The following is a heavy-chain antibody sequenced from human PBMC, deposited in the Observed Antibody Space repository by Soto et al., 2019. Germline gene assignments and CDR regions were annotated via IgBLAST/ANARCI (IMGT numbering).Heavy chain of an antibody. V-gene: IGHV1-8*01. J-gene: IGHJ6*02. Sequence: ASVKVSCKASGYMITTYDIMWVRQATGQGLEGVGGMNPNTGHTGYAQNFQGRVTITADESTSTAYMELSSLRSEDTAVYYCASSYYDFWSGYHPDYYYYGMDVWGQGTTVTVSS. CDR3: ASSYYDFWSGYHPDYYYYGMDV. D-gene: IGHD3-3*01. CDR2: MNPNTGHT. CDR1: GYMITTYD.